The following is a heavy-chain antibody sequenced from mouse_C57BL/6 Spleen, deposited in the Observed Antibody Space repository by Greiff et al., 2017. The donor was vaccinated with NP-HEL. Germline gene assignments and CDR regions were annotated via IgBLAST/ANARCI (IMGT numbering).Heavy chain of an antibody. D-gene: IGHD1-1*01. Sequence: QVQLQQSGAELVRPGTSVKVSCKASGYAFTNYLIEWVKQRPGQGLEWIGVINPGSGGTNYNEKFKGKATLTADKSSSTAYMQLSSLTSEDSAVYFWARYTTVVAKNWYFDVWGTGTTVTVSS. CDR1: GYAFTNYL. CDR2: INPGSGGT. V-gene: IGHV1-54*01. CDR3: ARYTTVVAKNWYFDV. J-gene: IGHJ1*03.